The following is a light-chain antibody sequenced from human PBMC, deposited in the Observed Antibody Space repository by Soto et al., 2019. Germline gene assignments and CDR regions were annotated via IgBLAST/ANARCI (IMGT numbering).Light chain of an antibody. Sequence: QLVLTQSPSASASLGASVKFTCTLSSGHSSYAIAWHQQQPEKGPRYLMKLNSDGSHSKGDGIPDRFSGSSSGAERYLTISSLQSDDEADYYCQTWGTGPVVFGGGTKVT. V-gene: IGLV4-69*01. CDR1: SGHSSYA. J-gene: IGLJ2*01. CDR2: LNSDGSH. CDR3: QTWGTGPVV.